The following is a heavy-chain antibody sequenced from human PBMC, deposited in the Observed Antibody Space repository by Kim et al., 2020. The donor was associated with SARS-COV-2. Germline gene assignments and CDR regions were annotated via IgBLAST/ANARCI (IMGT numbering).Heavy chain of an antibody. CDR2: ISGSGGST. Sequence: GGSLRLSCAASGFTFSSYAMSWVRQAPGKGLEWVSAISGSGGSTYYADSVKGRFTISRDNSKNTLYLQMNSLRAEDTAVYYCAKVPSDLDVVVNDYSHDYWGQGTLVTVSS. V-gene: IGHV3-23*01. J-gene: IGHJ4*02. CDR1: GFTFSSYA. D-gene: IGHD3-22*01. CDR3: AKVPSDLDVVVNDYSHDY.